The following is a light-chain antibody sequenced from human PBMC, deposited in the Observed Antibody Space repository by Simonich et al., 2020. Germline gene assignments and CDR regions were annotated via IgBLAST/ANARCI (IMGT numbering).Light chain of an antibody. CDR3: SSYTSSSLVV. CDR2: DVS. Sequence: QSALTQPASVSGSPGQSITISCTGTRSDVGGYNYVSWYQQHPGKAPKLMIYDVSNRPAGVSNRSSGSKSGNTASLTISGLQAEDEADYYCSSYTSSSLVVFGGGTKLTVL. J-gene: IGLJ2*01. CDR1: RSDVGGYNY. V-gene: IGLV2-14*03.